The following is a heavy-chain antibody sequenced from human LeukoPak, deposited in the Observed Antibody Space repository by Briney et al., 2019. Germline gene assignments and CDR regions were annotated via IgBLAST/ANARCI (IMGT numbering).Heavy chain of an antibody. V-gene: IGHV5-51*01. CDR2: IYPGDSDT. CDR1: GYRFTNYW. Sequence: GESLKISCKGSGYRFTNYWIGWVRQMPGKGLEWMGIIYPGDSDTRYSPSFQGQVTISADKSISTAYLQWSSLKASDTAMYYCARYGPYSNYVQGFYYYYYMDVWGKGTTVTVSS. D-gene: IGHD4-11*01. CDR3: ARYGPYSNYVQGFYYYYYMDV. J-gene: IGHJ6*03.